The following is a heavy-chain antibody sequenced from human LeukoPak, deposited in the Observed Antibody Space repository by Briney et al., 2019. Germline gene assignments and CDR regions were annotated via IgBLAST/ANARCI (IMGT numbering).Heavy chain of an antibody. CDR1: GFTFSSYA. J-gene: IGHJ6*03. D-gene: IGHD2-2*01. Sequence: GGSLRLSCAASGFTFSSYAMSWVRQAPGKGLEWVSAISGSGGSTYYADSVKGRFTISRDNSKNTLYLQMNSLRAEDTAVYYCPKGGVPAALSPYYYYMDVWGKGTTVTVSS. CDR3: PKGGVPAALSPYYYYMDV. V-gene: IGHV3-23*01. CDR2: ISGSGGST.